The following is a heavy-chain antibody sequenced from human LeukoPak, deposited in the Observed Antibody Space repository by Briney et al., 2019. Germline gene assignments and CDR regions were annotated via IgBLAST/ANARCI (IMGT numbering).Heavy chain of an antibody. V-gene: IGHV1-46*01. Sequence: ASVKVSCKASGYTFTSYYMHCVRQAPGQGLEWMGIINPSGGSTSYAQKFQGRVTMTRDTPTSTVYMELSSLRSEDTAVYYCALVGATKTYYFDYWGQGTLVTVSS. CDR2: INPSGGST. J-gene: IGHJ4*02. CDR1: GYTFTSYY. CDR3: ALVGATKTYYFDY. D-gene: IGHD1-26*01.